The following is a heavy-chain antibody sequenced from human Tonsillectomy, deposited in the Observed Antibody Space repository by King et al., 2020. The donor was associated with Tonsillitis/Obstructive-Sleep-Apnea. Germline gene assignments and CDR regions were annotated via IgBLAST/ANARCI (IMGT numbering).Heavy chain of an antibody. V-gene: IGHV4-34*01. J-gene: IGHJ4*02. CDR1: GGSFSGYY. CDR2: INHSGST. CDR3: ARGIADDHRNPIYY. D-gene: IGHD4-11*01. Sequence: VQLQQWGAGLLKPSETLSLTCAVYGGSFSGYYWSWIRQPPGKGLEWIGEINHSGSTNYNPSLKSRVTISVDTSKNQFSLKLSSVTAADTAVYYCARGIADDHRNPIYYWGQGTLVTVSS.